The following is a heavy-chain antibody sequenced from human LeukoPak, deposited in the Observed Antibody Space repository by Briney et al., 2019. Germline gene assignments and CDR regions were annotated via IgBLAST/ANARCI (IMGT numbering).Heavy chain of an antibody. J-gene: IGHJ5*02. CDR3: AKGDQVLWKPLGNWFDP. D-gene: IGHD2-21*01. V-gene: IGHV3-30*02. CDR1: GFTVSSNY. CDR2: IRYDGSNK. Sequence: GGSLRLSCAASGFTVSSNYMSWVRQAPGKGLEWVAFIRYDGSNKYYADSVKGRFTISRDNSKNTLYLQMNSLRAEDTAVYYCAKGDQVLWKPLGNWFDPWGQGTLVTVSS.